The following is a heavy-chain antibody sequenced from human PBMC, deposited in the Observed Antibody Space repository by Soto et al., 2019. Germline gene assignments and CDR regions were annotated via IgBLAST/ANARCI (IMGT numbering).Heavy chain of an antibody. CDR2: ISGSGTGT. Sequence: GGSLRLSCAASGFTFTTYAMSWVRQAPGKGLQWVSTISGSGTGTFYADSVRGRFTISRDNSKNTLYLQMDSLRAEDTALYYCAKEDDYGDYEYDAFDFWGQGTMVTVSS. CDR3: AKEDDYGDYEYDAFDF. J-gene: IGHJ3*01. V-gene: IGHV3-23*01. D-gene: IGHD4-17*01. CDR1: GFTFTTYA.